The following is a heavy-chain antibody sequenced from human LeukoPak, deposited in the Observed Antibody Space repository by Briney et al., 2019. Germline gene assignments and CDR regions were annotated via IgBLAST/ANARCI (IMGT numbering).Heavy chain of an antibody. J-gene: IGHJ3*02. Sequence: GGSLRLSCAVSGFTFSSYEMNWVRQAPGKGLEWVSYISSSGSTIYYTDSVKGRFTISRDNARNSLDLQMNSLRAEDTAVYYCARGKGSGYYSDAFDIWGQGTMVTVSS. D-gene: IGHD3-22*01. CDR1: GFTFSSYE. CDR3: ARGKGSGYYSDAFDI. CDR2: ISSSGSTI. V-gene: IGHV3-48*03.